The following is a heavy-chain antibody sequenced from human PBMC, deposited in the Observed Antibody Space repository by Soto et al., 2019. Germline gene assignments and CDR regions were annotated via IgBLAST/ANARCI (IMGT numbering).Heavy chain of an antibody. J-gene: IGHJ5*02. V-gene: IGHV1-69*13. CDR2: INAIIGTA. CDR3: ARDQTWDRWFDP. D-gene: IGHD1-26*01. Sequence: SVKVSCKASGYTFTSYAMHWVRQAPGQRLEWMGGINAIIGTAKYAQKFQGRVTITADESTSTAYMELSSLRSEDTAVYYCARDQTWDRWFDPWGQGTLVTRLL. CDR1: GYTFTSYA.